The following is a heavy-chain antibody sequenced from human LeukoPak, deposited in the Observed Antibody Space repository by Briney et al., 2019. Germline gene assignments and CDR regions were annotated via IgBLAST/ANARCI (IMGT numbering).Heavy chain of an antibody. CDR2: IYYSGST. V-gene: IGHV4-59*01. CDR3: ARAGRSGYADY. Sequence: SETLSLTCTVSGGSISSYYWSWIRQPPGKGLEWIGYIYYSGSTNYNPSLKSRVTISVDTSKNQFSLKLSSVTAADTAVYYCARAGRSGYADYWGQGTLSPSPQ. CDR1: GGSISSYY. J-gene: IGHJ4*02. D-gene: IGHD3-22*01.